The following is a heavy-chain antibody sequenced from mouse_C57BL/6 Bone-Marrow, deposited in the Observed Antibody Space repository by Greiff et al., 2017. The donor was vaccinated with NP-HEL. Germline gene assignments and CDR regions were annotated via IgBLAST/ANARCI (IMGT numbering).Heavy chain of an antibody. CDR2: INPNNGGT. Sequence: EVQLQESGPELVKPGASVKMSCKASGYTFTDYNMHWVKQSHGKSLEWIGYINPNNGGTSYNQKFKGKATLTVNKSSSTAYMELRSLTSEDSAVYYCARWDYGSSFLFDYWGQGTTLTVSS. V-gene: IGHV1-22*01. J-gene: IGHJ2*01. D-gene: IGHD1-1*01. CDR1: GYTFTDYN. CDR3: ARWDYGSSFLFDY.